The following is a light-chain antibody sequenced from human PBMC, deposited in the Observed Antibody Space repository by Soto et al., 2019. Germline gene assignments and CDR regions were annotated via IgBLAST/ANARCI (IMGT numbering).Light chain of an antibody. V-gene: IGKV3-11*01. CDR1: QSVSRY. J-gene: IGKJ4*01. CDR2: DAS. CDR3: QQRSDWPST. Sequence: DIVLTQSPATLSLSPGERATLSCRASQSVSRYLAWYQQKPGQAPRLLIYDASNRATGIPARFSGSGSGTDFTLTISSLEPEDFAVYYCQQRSDWPSTFGEGTKVEI.